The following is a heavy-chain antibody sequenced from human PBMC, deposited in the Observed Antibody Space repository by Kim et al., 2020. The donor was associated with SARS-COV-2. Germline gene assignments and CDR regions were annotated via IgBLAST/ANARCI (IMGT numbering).Heavy chain of an antibody. CDR1: GFTFSSYG. CDR2: IWYDGSNK. V-gene: IGHV3-33*01. Sequence: GGSLRLSCAASGFTFSSYGMHWVRQAPGKGLEWVAVIWYDGSNKYYADSVKGRFTISRDNSKNTLYLQMNSLRAEDTAVYYCARDRGYYDSSGPIDYWGQGTLVTVSS. D-gene: IGHD3-22*01. J-gene: IGHJ4*02. CDR3: ARDRGYYDSSGPIDY.